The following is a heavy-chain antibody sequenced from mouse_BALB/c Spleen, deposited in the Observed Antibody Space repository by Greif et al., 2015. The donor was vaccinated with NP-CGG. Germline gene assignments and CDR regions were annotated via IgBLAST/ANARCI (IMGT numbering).Heavy chain of an antibody. CDR3: ARSQGYYFDY. CDR1: GYAFSSYW. CDR2: IYPGDGDT. V-gene: IGHV1-80*01. Sequence: QVQLQQSGAELVRPGSSVKISCKASGYAFSSYWMNWVKQRPGQGLEWIGQIYPGDGDTNYNGKFKSKATLTADKSSSTAYRQLRSLKSEDSAVYFCARSQGYYFDYWGQGTTLTVSS. J-gene: IGHJ2*01.